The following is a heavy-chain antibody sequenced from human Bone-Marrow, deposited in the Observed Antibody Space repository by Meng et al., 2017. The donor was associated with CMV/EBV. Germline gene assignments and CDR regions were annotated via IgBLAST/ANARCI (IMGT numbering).Heavy chain of an antibody. J-gene: IGHJ6*02. CDR2: ISAYNGNT. CDR1: GYTFTSYG. V-gene: IGHV1-18*01. CDR3: AREDYCSSTSCYSGGYYYYGMDV. Sequence: ASVKVSFKASGYTFTSYGIRWVRQAPGQGLEWMGWISAYNGNTNYAQKLQGRVTMTTDTSMSTAYMELRSLRSDDTAVYYCAREDYCSSTSCYSGGYYYYGMDVWGQGTTVTVSS. D-gene: IGHD2-2*01.